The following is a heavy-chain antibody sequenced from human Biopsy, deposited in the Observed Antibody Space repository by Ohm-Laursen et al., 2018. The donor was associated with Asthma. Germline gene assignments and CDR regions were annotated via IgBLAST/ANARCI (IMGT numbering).Heavy chain of an antibody. V-gene: IGHV1-3*01. J-gene: IGHJ3*01. D-gene: IGHD3-9*01. Sequence: ASVKVSCNASGYTFIHFAIHWVRQAPGQRLEWMGWINAGDGNTKYSQRFQGRVTITRDTSASTAYMDLRSLRSEDTAMYYCARTYYDFLTGQVNDAFALWGQGTMVTVSS. CDR3: ARTYYDFLTGQVNDAFAL. CDR2: INAGDGNT. CDR1: GYTFIHFA.